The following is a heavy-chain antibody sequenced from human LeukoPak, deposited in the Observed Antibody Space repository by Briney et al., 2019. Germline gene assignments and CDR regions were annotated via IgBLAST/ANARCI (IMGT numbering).Heavy chain of an antibody. V-gene: IGHV3-64*04. J-gene: IGHJ4*02. CDR2: ISSNGGST. CDR1: GFTFSSYA. CDR3: AKGGKWDVTPFDY. Sequence: GGSLRLSCSASGFTFSSYAMHWVRQAPGKGLEYVSAISSNGGSTYYADSVKGRFTISRDNSKNTLYLQVNSLRAEDTAVYYCAKGGKWDVTPFDYWGQGTLVTVSS. D-gene: IGHD1-26*01.